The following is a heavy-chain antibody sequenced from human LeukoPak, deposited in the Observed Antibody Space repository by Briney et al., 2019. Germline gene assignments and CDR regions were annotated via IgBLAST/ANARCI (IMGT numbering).Heavy chain of an antibody. D-gene: IGHD2-21*02. CDR2: IYHSGST. Sequence: SETLSLTCTVSGYSISSGYYWGWIRQPPGKGLEWIGSIYHSGSTYYNPSLRSRVTISVDTSQSQFSLQLSFVTAADTAVYYCARHQGGHFLVTGGMDVWGQGTTVTVSS. CDR1: GYSISSGYY. CDR3: ARHQGGHFLVTGGMDV. J-gene: IGHJ6*02. V-gene: IGHV4-38-2*02.